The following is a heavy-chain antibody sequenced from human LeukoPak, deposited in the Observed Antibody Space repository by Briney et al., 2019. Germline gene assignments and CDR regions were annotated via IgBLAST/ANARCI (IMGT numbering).Heavy chain of an antibody. CDR1: GFTFSTYA. CDR2: ISGSGGST. V-gene: IGHV3-23*01. D-gene: IGHD6-19*01. Sequence: GGSLRLSCAAAGFTFSTYAMRWVRQPPGKGLECVSAISGSGGSTYYADSVKGRFTISRDNSKNTLYLQMNSLRAEDTAVYYCAKRRSSGWYGGFDYWGQGTLVTVSS. J-gene: IGHJ4*02. CDR3: AKRRSSGWYGGFDY.